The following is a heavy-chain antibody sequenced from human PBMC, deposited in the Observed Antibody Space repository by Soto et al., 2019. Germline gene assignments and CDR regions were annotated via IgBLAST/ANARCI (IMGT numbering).Heavy chain of an antibody. Sequence: QVQLQESGPGLVKPSQTLSLTCTVSGGSISSGGYDWSWIRQHPGKGLEWIGYIYYSGSTHYNPSLKSRVTISVDTSKNQFSLKLSSVTAADTAVYHCARALTTVTLFDPWGQGTPVTVSS. J-gene: IGHJ5*02. CDR1: GGSISSGGYD. V-gene: IGHV4-31*03. CDR2: IYYSGST. D-gene: IGHD4-17*01. CDR3: ARALTTVTLFDP.